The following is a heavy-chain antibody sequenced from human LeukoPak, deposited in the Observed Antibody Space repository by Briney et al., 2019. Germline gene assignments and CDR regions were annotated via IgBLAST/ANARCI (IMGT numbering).Heavy chain of an antibody. CDR3: AIEARGMTTNSHDPLDI. J-gene: IGHJ3*02. Sequence: SQTLSLTCTVSGGSITSGDYHWSWIRQFPGKGLEWIGYIYHSGSAYYNPSLKSRLTMSVDTSTNQFSLKLNSLTAADTAVYFCAIEARGMTTNSHDPLDIWGQGTMVTVSS. D-gene: IGHD4-11*01. CDR1: GGSITSGDYH. CDR2: IYHSGSA. V-gene: IGHV4-31*03.